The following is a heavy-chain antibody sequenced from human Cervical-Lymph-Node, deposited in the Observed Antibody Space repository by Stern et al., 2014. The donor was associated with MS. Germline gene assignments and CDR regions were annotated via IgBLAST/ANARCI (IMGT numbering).Heavy chain of an antibody. Sequence: QVTLRESGPALVKPTQSLTLTCSFSGFSLDTSGMGVGWIRQPPGKALEWLALILWDGEEQYSTSLKTRLSISKDTPKNQVVLKKTNMDLDRPSPYFWGGHSPSMTSDFFDLWGQGILVTVSS. V-gene: IGHV2-70*01. D-gene: IGHD3-16*01. CDR2: ILWDGEE. CDR3: GGHSPSMTSDFFDL. CDR1: GFSLDTSGMG. J-gene: IGHJ4*02.